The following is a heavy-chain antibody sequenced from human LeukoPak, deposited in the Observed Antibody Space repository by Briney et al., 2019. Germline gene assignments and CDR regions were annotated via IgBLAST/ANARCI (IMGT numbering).Heavy chain of an antibody. CDR1: GYTFTSYG. CDR2: ISAYNGNT. CDR3: ARKGYGDYLRSFDY. Sequence: ASVKVSCKASGYTFTSYGISWVRQAPGQGLEWMGWISAYNGNTNYAQKLQGRVTMTRDTSTSTVYMELSSLRSEDTAVYYCARKGYGDYLRSFDYWGQGTLVTVSS. J-gene: IGHJ4*02. V-gene: IGHV1-18*01. D-gene: IGHD4-17*01.